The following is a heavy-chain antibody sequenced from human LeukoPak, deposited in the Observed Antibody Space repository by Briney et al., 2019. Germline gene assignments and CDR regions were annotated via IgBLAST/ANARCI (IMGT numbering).Heavy chain of an antibody. CDR3: ATDLRLDF. Sequence: GGSLRLSCAASGFTFSSYSMNWDRQAPGKGLEWVSSISSSSNYIYHADSVKGRFTISRDNAKNSLYLQMNSLRAEVTAVYYCATDLRLDFWGQGTLVTVSS. CDR1: GFTFSSYS. V-gene: IGHV3-21*01. J-gene: IGHJ4*02. CDR2: ISSSSNYI.